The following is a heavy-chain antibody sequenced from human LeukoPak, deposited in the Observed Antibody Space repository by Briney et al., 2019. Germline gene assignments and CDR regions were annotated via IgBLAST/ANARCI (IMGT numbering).Heavy chain of an antibody. J-gene: IGHJ6*03. CDR3: ARDLRAAAGTGYYYYYMDV. D-gene: IGHD6-13*01. CDR1: GGSISSYY. V-gene: IGHV4-59*01. CDR2: IYYSGST. Sequence: SETLSLTCTVSGGSISSYYWSWIRQPPGKGLEWIGYIYYSGSTNYNPSLKSRVTISVDTSKNQFSLKLSSVTAADTAVYYCARDLRAAAGTGYYYYYMDVWGKGTRSPSP.